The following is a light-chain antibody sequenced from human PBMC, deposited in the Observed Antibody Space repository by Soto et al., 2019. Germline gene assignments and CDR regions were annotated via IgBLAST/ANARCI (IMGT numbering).Light chain of an antibody. CDR1: QSISTY. CDR3: QQSYSTPRT. Sequence: DIRMTQSPSSLSASVGDRVTITCRASQSISTYLNWYQQKVGKAPKLLIYAASSLQRGVPSRFSGSGSGTDFTLTISSLQPEDFATYYCQQSYSTPRTFGQGTKLEIK. CDR2: AAS. J-gene: IGKJ2*02. V-gene: IGKV1-39*01.